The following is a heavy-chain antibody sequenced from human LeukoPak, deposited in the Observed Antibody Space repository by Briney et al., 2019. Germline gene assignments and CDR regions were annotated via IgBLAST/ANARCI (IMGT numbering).Heavy chain of an antibody. Sequence: HPGGSLRLSCAASGFTFSRYWMSWVRQAPGKGLEWVANIKQDGSEKYYVDSVKGRFTISRDNAKNTLYLQMNSLRAEDTAVYYCARGGVDYWGQGTPVTVSS. J-gene: IGHJ4*02. CDR1: GFTFSRYW. D-gene: IGHD3-16*01. V-gene: IGHV3-7*01. CDR3: ARGGVDY. CDR2: IKQDGSEK.